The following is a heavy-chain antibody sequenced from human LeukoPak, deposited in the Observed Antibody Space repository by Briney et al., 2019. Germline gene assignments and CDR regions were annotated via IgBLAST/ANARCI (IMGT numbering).Heavy chain of an antibody. J-gene: IGHJ6*03. D-gene: IGHD6-19*01. V-gene: IGHV3-73*01. CDR2: IRSKANSYAT. CDR3: TRQYSSGWYIRYYYMDV. CDR1: GFTFSGSA. Sequence: PGGSLRLSCAASGFTFSGSAMHWARQASGKGLEWVGRIRSKANSYATAYAASVKGRFTISRDDSKNTAYLQMNSLKTEDTAAYYCTRQYSSGWYIRYYYMDVWGKGTTVTVSS.